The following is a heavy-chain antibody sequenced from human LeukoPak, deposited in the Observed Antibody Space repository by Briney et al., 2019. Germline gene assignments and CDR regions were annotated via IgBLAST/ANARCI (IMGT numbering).Heavy chain of an antibody. Sequence: PSETLALTCTVSGDSISIYYWSWIRQPPGKGLEWIGHIYTSGSTNSNPSLESRVTISADTSKNLLSLNLTSVTAADTAVYYCARVRGRGGGTRAFDIWGQGTTVTVSS. CDR1: GDSISIYY. V-gene: IGHV4-4*09. CDR3: ARVRGRGGGTRAFDI. D-gene: IGHD3-16*01. CDR2: IYTSGST. J-gene: IGHJ3*02.